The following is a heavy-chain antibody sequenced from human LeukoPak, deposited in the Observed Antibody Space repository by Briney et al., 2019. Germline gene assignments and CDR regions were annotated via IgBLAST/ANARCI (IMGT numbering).Heavy chain of an antibody. V-gene: IGHV3-7*03. CDR1: GFLFSNSW. Sequence: GGSLRLSCEASGFLFSNSWMGWARQAPGKGLEGVANMNQDGSERNYVDSVKGRLTISRDNAKGSLYLQMNGLRAEDTAVYFCVKDRGYSTFDYWGQGTLVTVSS. CDR3: VKDRGYSTFDY. D-gene: IGHD4-23*01. CDR2: MNQDGSER. J-gene: IGHJ4*02.